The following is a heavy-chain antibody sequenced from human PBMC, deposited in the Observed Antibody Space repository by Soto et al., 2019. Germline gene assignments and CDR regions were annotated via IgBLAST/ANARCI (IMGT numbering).Heavy chain of an antibody. D-gene: IGHD2-15*01. Sequence: PGGSLRLSCAASGFTFSSYGMHWVRQAPGKGLEWVAVIWYDGSNKYYADSVKGRFTISRDNSKNTLYLQMNSLRAEDTAVYYCARERDIVVVVAAATGMDVWGQGTTVTVS. J-gene: IGHJ6*02. CDR3: ARERDIVVVVAAATGMDV. CDR2: IWYDGSNK. CDR1: GFTFSSYG. V-gene: IGHV3-33*01.